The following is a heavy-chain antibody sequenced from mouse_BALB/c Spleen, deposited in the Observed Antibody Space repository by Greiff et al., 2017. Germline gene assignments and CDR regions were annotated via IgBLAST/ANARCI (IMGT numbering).Heavy chain of an antibody. V-gene: IGHV2-6-7*01. CDR1: GFSLTGYG. Sequence: QVQLKESGPGLVAPSQSLSITCTVSGFSLTGYGVNWVRQPPGKGLEWLGMIWGDGSTDYNSALKSRLSISKDNSKSQVFLKMNSLQTDDTAMYYCARNFIPYAMDYWGQGTSVTVSS. D-gene: IGHD1-1*01. CDR2: IWGDGST. J-gene: IGHJ4*01. CDR3: ARNFIPYAMDY.